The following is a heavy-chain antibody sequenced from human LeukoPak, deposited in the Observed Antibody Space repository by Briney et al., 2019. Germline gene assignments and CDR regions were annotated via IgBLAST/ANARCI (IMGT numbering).Heavy chain of an antibody. D-gene: IGHD3-22*01. V-gene: IGHV1-2*02. CDR3: ARDERYDSSGYPFDY. CDR2: INPNSGGT. CDR1: GGTFSRYT. J-gene: IGHJ4*02. Sequence: GASVKVSCKASGGTFSRYTISWVRQAPGQGLEWMGWINPNSGGTNYAQKFQGRVAMTRDTSISTAYMELSRLRSDDTAVYYCARDERYDSSGYPFDYWGQGTLVTVSS.